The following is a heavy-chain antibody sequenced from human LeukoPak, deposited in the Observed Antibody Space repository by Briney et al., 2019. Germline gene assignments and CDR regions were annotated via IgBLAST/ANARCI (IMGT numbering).Heavy chain of an antibody. V-gene: IGHV1-68*01. D-gene: IGHD3-9*01. CDR3: YSKGRLGWRVVNWFDP. Sequence: ASVKVSCKASGYTFTYCSLHWLQQAPGQGLERMRWITLYNGNTNYAKKFQGRVTNTRDMSLRTAYIELSSLRFRDAILTGYYSKGRLGWRVVNWFDPWGQGTLVTVSS. CDR2: ITLYNGNT. J-gene: IGHJ5*02. CDR1: GYTFTYCS.